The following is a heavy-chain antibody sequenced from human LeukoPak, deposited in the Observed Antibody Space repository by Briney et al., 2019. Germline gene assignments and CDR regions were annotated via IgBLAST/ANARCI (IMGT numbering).Heavy chain of an antibody. CDR2: MKSNNGHT. CDR3: ARGPPNWGMVGY. Sequence: ASVRVSSKPPGYTFTRFVFKWVREATGHGREWMGWMKSNNGHTGYAQNFQGRVPMARDPSKSTAYMELSSLTFEDRAVYYCARGPPNWGMVGYWGQGTLVTVSS. D-gene: IGHD7-27*01. V-gene: IGHV1-8*01. J-gene: IGHJ4*02. CDR1: GYTFTRFV.